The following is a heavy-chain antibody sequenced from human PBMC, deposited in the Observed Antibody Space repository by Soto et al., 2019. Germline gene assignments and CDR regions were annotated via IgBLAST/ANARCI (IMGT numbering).Heavy chain of an antibody. J-gene: IGHJ4*02. V-gene: IGHV3-53*01. Sequence: GGSLRLSCAASGFTVSSNYMSWVRQAPGKGLEWVSVIYSGGSTYYADSVKGRFTISRDNSKNTLYLQMNSLRAEDTAVYYCARVNLGTPNGSICYYFDYWGQGTLVTVSS. D-gene: IGHD3-22*01. CDR3: ARVNLGTPNGSICYYFDY. CDR1: GFTVSSNY. CDR2: IYSGGST.